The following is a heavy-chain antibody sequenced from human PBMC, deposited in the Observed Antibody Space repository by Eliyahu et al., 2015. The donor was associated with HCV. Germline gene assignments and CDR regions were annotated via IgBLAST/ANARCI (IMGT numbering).Heavy chain of an antibody. CDR1: GFTFXXYS. Sequence: EVQLVESGGGLVXPGGSLRLXXAASGFTFXXYSMNWVRQAPGKGLEWXSSISSSSSYIXYTDSVKGRFTISRDNAKNSLYLQMNSLRAEDTAVYYCATYGDYATEYFQHWGQGTLVTVSS. CDR3: ATYGDYATEYFQH. D-gene: IGHD4-17*01. CDR2: ISSSSSYI. J-gene: IGHJ1*01. V-gene: IGHV3-21*01.